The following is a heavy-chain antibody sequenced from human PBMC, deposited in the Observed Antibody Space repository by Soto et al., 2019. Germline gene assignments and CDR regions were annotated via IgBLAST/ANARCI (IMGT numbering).Heavy chain of an antibody. D-gene: IGHD1-26*01. V-gene: IGHV3-30-3*01. CDR2: ISYDGSNK. CDR1: GFTFSSYA. Sequence: QVQLVESGGGAVQPGRSLRLSCVASGFTFSSYAMHWVRQAPGKGLEWVAVISYDGSNKYYADSVNRRFTIPRDNSKNTLYLQMNGLRAEDTAVYYCASRGGAKHSYYYYYGVDVWGQGTKVTVSS. CDR3: ASRGGAKHSYYYYYGVDV. J-gene: IGHJ6*02.